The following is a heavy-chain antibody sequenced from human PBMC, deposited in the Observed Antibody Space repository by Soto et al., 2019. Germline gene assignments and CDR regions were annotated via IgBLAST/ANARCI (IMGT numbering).Heavy chain of an antibody. J-gene: IGHJ2*01. V-gene: IGHV3-11*03. D-gene: IGHD6-13*01. CDR1: GFTFSDYY. CDR3: VRCPRPTQSSTWRTPIPNWYFDL. Sequence: PGGSLRLSCAASGFTFSDYYMAWIRQAPEKGLEWISYISSGSSYTNYADSVRGRFSISRDNAKNSLYLQMNSLRAEDTAVYYCVRCPRPTQSSTWRTPIPNWYFDLWGRGTLVTVSS. CDR2: ISSGSSYT.